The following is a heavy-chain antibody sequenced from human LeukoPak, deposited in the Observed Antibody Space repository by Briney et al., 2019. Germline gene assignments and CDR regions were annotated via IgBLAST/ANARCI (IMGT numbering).Heavy chain of an antibody. CDR3: ARVTRFNQFGELRFDY. Sequence: SETLSLTCAVYGGSFSSYYWSWIRQPPGKGLEWIGEITHSGSTHYNPSLKSRVTISLDTSKSQFSLKLSSVTAADTAVYYCARVTRFNQFGELRFDYWGQGTLLTVSS. CDR2: ITHSGST. J-gene: IGHJ4*02. V-gene: IGHV4-34*01. CDR1: GGSFSSYY. D-gene: IGHD3-10*01.